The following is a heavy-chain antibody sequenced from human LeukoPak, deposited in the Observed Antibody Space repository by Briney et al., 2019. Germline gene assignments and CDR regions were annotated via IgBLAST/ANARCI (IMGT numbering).Heavy chain of an antibody. V-gene: IGHV4-4*07. CDR2: IYTSGST. Sequence: PSETLSLTCTVSGGSISSYYWSWIRQPAGKGLEWIGCIYTSGSTNYNPSLKSRVTISVDTSKNQFTLKLSSVTAADTAVYYCARGYSSSWYGYYYYYMDVWGKGTTVTVSS. D-gene: IGHD6-13*01. CDR3: ARGYSSSWYGYYYYYMDV. CDR1: GGSISSYY. J-gene: IGHJ6*03.